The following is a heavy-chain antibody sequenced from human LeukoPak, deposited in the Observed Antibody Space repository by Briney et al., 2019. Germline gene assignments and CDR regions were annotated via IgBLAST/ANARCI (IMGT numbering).Heavy chain of an antibody. Sequence: SETLSLTCAVYGGSFSGYYWSWIRQPPGKGLERIGEINHSGSTNYNPSLKSRVTISVDTSKNQFSLKLSSVTAADTAVYYCARGLGYCSGGSCYAVDYWGQGTLVTVSS. CDR3: ARGLGYCSGGSCYAVDY. D-gene: IGHD2-15*01. CDR2: INHSGST. J-gene: IGHJ4*02. CDR1: GGSFSGYY. V-gene: IGHV4-34*01.